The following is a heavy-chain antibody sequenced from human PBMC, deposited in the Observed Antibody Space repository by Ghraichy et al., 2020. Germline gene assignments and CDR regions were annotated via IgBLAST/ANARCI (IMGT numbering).Heavy chain of an antibody. CDR3: EGATRAGTVVTGPPDAFDI. CDR2: IYYSGST. Sequence: SETLSLTCTVSGGSISSSSYYWGWIRQPPGKGLEWIGSIYYSGSTYYNPSLKSRVTISVDTSKNQFSLKLSSVTAADTAVYYCEGATRAGTVVTGPPDAFDIWGQGTMVTVSS. D-gene: IGHD4-23*01. CDR1: GGSISSSSYY. V-gene: IGHV4-39*01. J-gene: IGHJ3*02.